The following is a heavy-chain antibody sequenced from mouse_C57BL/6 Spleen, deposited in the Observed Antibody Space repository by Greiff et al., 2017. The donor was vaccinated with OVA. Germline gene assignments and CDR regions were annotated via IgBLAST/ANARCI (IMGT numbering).Heavy chain of an antibody. CDR2: IYPGSGST. Sequence: QVQLQQPGAELVKPGASVKMSCKASGYTFTSYWITWVKQRPGQGLEWIGDIYPGSGSTNYNEKFTSKATLTVDTSSSTAYMQLSSLTSEDSAVYYCARSGAYYSNYVFAYWGQGTLVTVSA. CDR1: GYTFTSYW. CDR3: ARSGAYYSNYVFAY. D-gene: IGHD2-5*01. V-gene: IGHV1-55*01. J-gene: IGHJ3*01.